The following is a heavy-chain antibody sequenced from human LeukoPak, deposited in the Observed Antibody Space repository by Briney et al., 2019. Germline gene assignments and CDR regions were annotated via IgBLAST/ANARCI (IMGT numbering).Heavy chain of an antibody. V-gene: IGHV4-59*01. CDR3: ARGGRAAAGDFDY. J-gene: IGHJ4*02. CDR1: GGSISNYY. D-gene: IGHD6-13*01. CDR2: IYYSGST. Sequence: PSETLSLTCTVSGGSISNYYWSWIRQPPGKGLEWIGYIYYSGSTKYNPSLKSRVTISVDTSKNQFSLRLSSVTAADTAVYYCARGGRAAAGDFDYWGQGTLVTVSS.